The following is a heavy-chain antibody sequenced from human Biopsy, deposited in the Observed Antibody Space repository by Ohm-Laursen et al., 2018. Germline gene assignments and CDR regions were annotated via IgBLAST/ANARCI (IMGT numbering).Heavy chain of an antibody. CDR3: ARPMSRVVAYGMDV. V-gene: IGHV3-30*03. CDR2: ISSDGSSQ. D-gene: IGHD2-15*01. Sequence: SLRLSCAASGFTFSNYAIHWVRQAPGRGLEWLALISSDGSSQYYADSVKGRFTISRDDSKNTVYLQMNSLRVEDRAVYYCARPMSRVVAYGMDVWGQGTTVTVSS. CDR1: GFTFSNYA. J-gene: IGHJ6*02.